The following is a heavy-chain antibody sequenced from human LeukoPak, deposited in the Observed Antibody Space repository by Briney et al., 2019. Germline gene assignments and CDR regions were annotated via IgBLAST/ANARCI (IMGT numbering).Heavy chain of an antibody. CDR1: GYIFTGYY. D-gene: IGHD3-16*01. Sequence: GASVKVSCKASGYIFTGYYIHWVRQVPGQGLEWMGWINPDSGVSTYSQKFQGRVATTRDTPITTAYLELRSLRSDDTAVYYCARAGPTSTRLSPGGSFDYWGQGALVTVSS. CDR2: INPDSGVS. J-gene: IGHJ4*02. CDR3: ARAGPTSTRLSPGGSFDY. V-gene: IGHV1-2*02.